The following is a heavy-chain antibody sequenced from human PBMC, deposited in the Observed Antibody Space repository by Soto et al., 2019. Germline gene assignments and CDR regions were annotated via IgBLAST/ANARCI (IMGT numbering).Heavy chain of an antibody. J-gene: IGHJ3*02. CDR2: IYYSGST. V-gene: IGHV4-59*01. Sequence: SSETLSLTCTVSGGSISSYYWSWIRQPPGKGLEWIGYIYYSGSTNYNPSLKSRVTISVDTSKNQFSLKLSSVTAADTAVYYCARDCSGGSCYSGTRDAFDIWGQGTMVTVSS. D-gene: IGHD2-15*01. CDR3: ARDCSGGSCYSGTRDAFDI. CDR1: GGSISSYY.